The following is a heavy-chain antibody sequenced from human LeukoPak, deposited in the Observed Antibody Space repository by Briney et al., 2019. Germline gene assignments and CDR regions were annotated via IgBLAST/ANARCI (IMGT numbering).Heavy chain of an antibody. V-gene: IGHV4-4*07. Sequence: PSETLSLTCTVSGASIISYYWSWIRQPAGKGLEWIGRIHSGGSTTYNPSLKSRVTMSVGTSKNQFSLKLSSMNAADTAVYYCARDPSSWFDPWGQGTLVIVSS. CDR1: GASIISYY. CDR2: IHSGGST. J-gene: IGHJ5*02. CDR3: ARDPSSWFDP.